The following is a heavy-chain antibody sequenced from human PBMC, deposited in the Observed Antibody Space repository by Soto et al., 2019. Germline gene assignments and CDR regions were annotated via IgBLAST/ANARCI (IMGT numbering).Heavy chain of an antibody. CDR3: ARAFDDSSGYYGGLGY. Sequence: SETLSLTCTVSGASIRSGDYYWGWIRQPPGKGLEWIGYIYYRGDTYYNPSLKSRITISVETSKNQLSLKLSSVTAADTAVYYCARAFDDSSGYYGGLGYWGQGTLVTVSS. CDR2: IYYRGDT. D-gene: IGHD3-22*01. V-gene: IGHV4-30-4*01. CDR1: GASIRSGDYY. J-gene: IGHJ4*02.